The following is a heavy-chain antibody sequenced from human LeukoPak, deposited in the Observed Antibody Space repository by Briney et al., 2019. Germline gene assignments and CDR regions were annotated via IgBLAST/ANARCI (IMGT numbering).Heavy chain of an antibody. CDR2: ISASNGNT. CDR1: GYTFTSYG. Sequence: ASEKVSCKASGYTFTSYGISWVRQAPGQGVEWMGWISASNGNTNYAQKLQGRVTMTTDTSTSTAYMELRSLRSDDTAVYYCAREDDILTGYYPPRRFGNYGMDVWGKGTTVTVSS. CDR3: AREDDILTGYYPPRRFGNYGMDV. V-gene: IGHV1-18*04. D-gene: IGHD3-9*01. J-gene: IGHJ6*04.